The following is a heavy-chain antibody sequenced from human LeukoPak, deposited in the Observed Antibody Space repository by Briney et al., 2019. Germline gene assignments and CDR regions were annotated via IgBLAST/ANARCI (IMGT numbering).Heavy chain of an antibody. Sequence: GGSLRLSCAASGFTFSSYWMSWVRQAPGKGLEWVANIKQDGSEKYYVDSVKGRFTISRDNAKNSLYLQMNSLRAEDTAVYYCASQRDVLLWFGEFYWGQGTLVTVSS. CDR2: IKQDGSEK. D-gene: IGHD3-10*01. J-gene: IGHJ4*02. CDR3: ASQRDVLLWFGEFY. V-gene: IGHV3-7*01. CDR1: GFTFSSYW.